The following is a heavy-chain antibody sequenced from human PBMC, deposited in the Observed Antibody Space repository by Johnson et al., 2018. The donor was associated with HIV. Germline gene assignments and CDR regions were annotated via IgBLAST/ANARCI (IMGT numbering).Heavy chain of an antibody. V-gene: IGHV3-30*02. CDR2: IRYDGSNK. CDR1: GFTFSSYG. Sequence: QVQLVETGGGVVQPGGSLRLSCAASGFTFSSYGMHWVRQAPGKGLAWVAFIRYDGSNKYFAVSVTGRFSISRDNSKNTLDLQMNSLTAEDTAVYYCAKPQWVSSGAFDIWGQGTMVTVSS. CDR3: AKPQWVSSGAFDI. D-gene: IGHD3-3*01. J-gene: IGHJ3*02.